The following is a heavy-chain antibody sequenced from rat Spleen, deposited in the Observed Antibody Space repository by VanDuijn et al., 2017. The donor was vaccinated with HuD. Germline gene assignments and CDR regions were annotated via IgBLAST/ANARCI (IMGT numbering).Heavy chain of an antibody. V-gene: IGHV5-25*01. J-gene: IGHJ4*01. D-gene: IGHD1-12*02. CDR3: ARPNYYYVSPMDA. CDR2: ISTGGGNT. CDR1: GFTFSNYY. Sequence: EVQLVESGGGLVQPGRSMKLSCAASGFTFSNYYMAWVRQAPAKGLEWVASISTGGGNTYYRDSVKSRFTISRDNAKSTLYLQMDSLRSEDTATYYCARPNYYYVSPMDAWGQGASVTVSS.